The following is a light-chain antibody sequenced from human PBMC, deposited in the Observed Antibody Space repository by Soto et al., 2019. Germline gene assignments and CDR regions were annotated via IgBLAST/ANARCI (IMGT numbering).Light chain of an antibody. J-gene: IGKJ2*01. V-gene: IGKV3-20*01. CDR3: QQTFHSPRT. CDR2: DAS. CDR1: QTVRNNY. Sequence: EFVLTQSPGTLSLSPGERATLSCRASQTVRNNYLAWYQQKPGQAPRLLIYDASSRATGIPDRFSGGGSGTDFTLTISRLEPEDFAVYYCQQTFHSPRTFGQGTSLEIK.